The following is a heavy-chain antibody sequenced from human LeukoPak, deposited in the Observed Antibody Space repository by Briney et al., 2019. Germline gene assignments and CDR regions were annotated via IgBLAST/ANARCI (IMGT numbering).Heavy chain of an antibody. V-gene: IGHV3-53*04. CDR2: IYAGGSASA. CDR1: GFTVNSND. J-gene: IGHJ4*02. D-gene: IGHD1-26*01. CDR3: LSQGVGSPPR. Sequence: GGSLRLSCAASGFTVNSNDMSWVRQAPGKGLEWVSLIYAGGSASAYYADSVKGRFTGSRHDSKNTLDLQMNSLKPDDTAVYYCLSQGVGSPPRWGQGTLVAVSS.